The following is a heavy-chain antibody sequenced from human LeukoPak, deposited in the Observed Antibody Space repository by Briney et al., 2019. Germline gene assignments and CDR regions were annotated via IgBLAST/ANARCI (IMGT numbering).Heavy chain of an antibody. D-gene: IGHD1-26*01. V-gene: IGHV3-23*01. CDR1: GFTFSIYA. J-gene: IGHJ4*02. CDR3: AKAFAFVGANFFDY. CDR2: IGDTT. Sequence: QLWGALRLSCAASGFTFSIYAMSWVRQAPGKGLEWVSAIGDTTYYADSVEGRFTISRDNSKNTLYLQMNSLRAEDAAIYYCAKAFAFVGANFFDYWGQGTLVTVSS.